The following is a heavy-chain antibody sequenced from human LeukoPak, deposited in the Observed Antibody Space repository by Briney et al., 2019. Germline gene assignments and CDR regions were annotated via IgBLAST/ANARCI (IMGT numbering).Heavy chain of an antibody. Sequence: PGGSLRLSCEGSGFTFSTFSLNWVRQAPGKGLEWVASISYSSTFLDYADSVKGRFTISRDNTQNSVYLEMNSLRDEDTAAYFCARGGDGHNSYLDFWGQGTLVTVSS. CDR1: GFTFSTFS. CDR2: ISYSSTFL. D-gene: IGHD1-1*01. CDR3: ARGGDGHNSYLDF. J-gene: IGHJ4*02. V-gene: IGHV3-21*06.